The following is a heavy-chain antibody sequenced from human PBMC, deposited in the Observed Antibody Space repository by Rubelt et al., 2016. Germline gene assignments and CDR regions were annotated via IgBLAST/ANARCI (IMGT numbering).Heavy chain of an antibody. D-gene: IGHD3-3*01. J-gene: IGHJ6*03. Sequence: QVQLVQSGAEVKKPGSSVKVSCKASGGTSSSYAISWVRQAPGQGLEWMGWISAYNGNTNYAQKLQGRVTMTTVTSTSTAYMELRSLRSDDTAVYYCARSLRFRDMDVWGKGTTVTVSS. V-gene: IGHV1-18*01. CDR3: ARSLRFRDMDV. CDR2: ISAYNGNT. CDR1: GGTSSSYA.